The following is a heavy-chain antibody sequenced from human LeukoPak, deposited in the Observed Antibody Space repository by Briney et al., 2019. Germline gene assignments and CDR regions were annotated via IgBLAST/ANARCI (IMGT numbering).Heavy chain of an antibody. J-gene: IGHJ4*02. CDR3: TKDPGGSPGY. D-gene: IGHD1-26*01. V-gene: IGHV3-23*01. CDR1: GFTFNNYA. CDR2: VSGSGGST. Sequence: GGSLRLSCAASGFTFNNYAMTWVRQAPGKGLEWVSAVSGSGGSTYYADSVKGRFTVSRDNSKDTLYLQMSSLTAEDTAVYYCTKDPGGSPGYWGQGTLVTVSS.